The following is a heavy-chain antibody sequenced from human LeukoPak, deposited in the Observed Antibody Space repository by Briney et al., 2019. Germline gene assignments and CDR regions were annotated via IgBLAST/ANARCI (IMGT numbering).Heavy chain of an antibody. V-gene: IGHV1-8*02. CDR2: MNPNSGNT. CDR3: ARGSRYFDWLLYDYYYGMDV. Sequence: ASVKVSCKASGYTFIDDYMHWVRQATGQGLEWMGWMNPNSGNTGYAQKFQGRVTMTRNTSISTAYMELSSLRSEDTAVYYCARGSRYFDWLLYDYYYGMDVWGQGTTVTVSS. D-gene: IGHD3-9*01. J-gene: IGHJ6*02. CDR1: GYTFIDDY.